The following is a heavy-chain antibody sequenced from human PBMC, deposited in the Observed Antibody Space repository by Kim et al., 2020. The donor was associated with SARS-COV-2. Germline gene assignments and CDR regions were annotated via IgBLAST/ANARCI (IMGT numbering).Heavy chain of an antibody. J-gene: IGHJ4*02. D-gene: IGHD2-21*02. V-gene: IGHV3-23*01. CDR3: AKTRGGGDWTHFDY. Sequence: YADSVKSRFTIYRDNSKNTLYLQMNSLRAEDTAVFYCAKTRGGGDWTHFDYWGQGTLVTVSS.